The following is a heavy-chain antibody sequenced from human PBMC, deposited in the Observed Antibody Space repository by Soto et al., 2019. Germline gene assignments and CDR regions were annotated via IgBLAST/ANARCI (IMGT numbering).Heavy chain of an antibody. V-gene: IGHV4-39*01. Sequence: PSETLSLTCSVSGASIRSTSYYWGWIRQPPGKGLEWIGSIYYSGSTHYSPSLKSRIIMSIDTSTNQFSLKLTSVTAADTAVYYCTIHEGGAAAERPLAYWGQGTLDTGSS. CDR1: GASIRSTSYY. D-gene: IGHD3-16*01. CDR2: IYYSGST. J-gene: IGHJ4*02. CDR3: TIHEGGAAAERPLAY.